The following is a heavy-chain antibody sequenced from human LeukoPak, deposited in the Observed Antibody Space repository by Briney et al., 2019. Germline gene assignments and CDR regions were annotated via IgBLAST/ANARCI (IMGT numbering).Heavy chain of an antibody. CDR1: GFTFSSYA. J-gene: IGHJ4*02. Sequence: GGSLRLSCAASGFTFSSYAMHWVRQAPGKGLEWVAVISYDGSNKYYADSVKGRFTISRDNSKNTLYLQMNSLRAEDTAVYYCARAPYVKRIVVVTGRGTYYFDYWGQGTLVTVSS. CDR3: ARAPYVKRIVVVTGRGTYYFDY. CDR2: ISYDGSNK. D-gene: IGHD2-21*02. V-gene: IGHV3-30-3*01.